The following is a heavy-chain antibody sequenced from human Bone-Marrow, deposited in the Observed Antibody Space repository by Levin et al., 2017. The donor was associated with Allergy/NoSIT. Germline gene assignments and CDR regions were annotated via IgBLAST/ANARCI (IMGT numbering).Heavy chain of an antibody. Sequence: EASVKVSCKASGGTFSSYTISWVRQAPGQGLEWMGRIIPILGIANYAQKFQGRVTITADKSTSTAYMELSSLRSEDTAVYYCASYDSSGYSSPLELGWGQGTLVTVSS. CDR1: GGTFSSYT. J-gene: IGHJ4*02. D-gene: IGHD3-22*01. CDR2: IIPILGIA. V-gene: IGHV1-69*02. CDR3: ASYDSSGYSSPLELG.